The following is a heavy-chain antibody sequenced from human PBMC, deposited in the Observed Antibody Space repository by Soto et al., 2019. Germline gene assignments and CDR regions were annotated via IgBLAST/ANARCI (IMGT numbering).Heavy chain of an antibody. CDR1: GLTFSRHW. CDR3: ARRVPYDVYYGGFDY. D-gene: IGHD3-16*01. J-gene: IGHJ4*02. Sequence: EVQLVESGGGLVKPGGSLRLSCTASGLTFSRHWMSWVRQAPGKGLEWVANIKQDGSEKYYVDSVKGRFTISRDNAQNSHFLQLISLRDEDTAVYYCARRVPYDVYYGGFDYWGQGALVTVST. CDR2: IKQDGSEK. V-gene: IGHV3-7*03.